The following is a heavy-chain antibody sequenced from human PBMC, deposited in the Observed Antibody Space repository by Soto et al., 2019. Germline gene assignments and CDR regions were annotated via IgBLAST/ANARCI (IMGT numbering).Heavy chain of an antibody. Sequence: QVQLVQSGAEVRKPGSSVKVSCKASGGTFSRHAISWVRQAPGQGLEWMGGIIPIFGTANHAQKFQGRVRIFAEESTSKGYRKWGSLRSEDRPMYYGERGGGYDSNDYYSANWGRETLVIFSS. V-gene: IGHV1-69*01. CDR2: IIPIFGTA. CDR1: GGTFSRHA. D-gene: IGHD3-22*01. CDR3: ERGGGYDSNDYYSAN. J-gene: IGHJ4*02.